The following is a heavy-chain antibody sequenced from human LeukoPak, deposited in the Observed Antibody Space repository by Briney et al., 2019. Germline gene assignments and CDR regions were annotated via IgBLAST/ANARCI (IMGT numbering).Heavy chain of an antibody. CDR2: INPNSGGT. Sequence: ASVKVSCKVSGYTLTELSMHWVRPAPGQGLEWMGWINPNSGGTNYAQKFQGRVTMTRDTSISTAYMELSRLRSDDTAVYYCARAHAGAAAATTDWGQGTLVTVSS. V-gene: IGHV1-2*02. D-gene: IGHD6-13*01. CDR3: ARAHAGAAAATTD. CDR1: GYTLTELS. J-gene: IGHJ4*02.